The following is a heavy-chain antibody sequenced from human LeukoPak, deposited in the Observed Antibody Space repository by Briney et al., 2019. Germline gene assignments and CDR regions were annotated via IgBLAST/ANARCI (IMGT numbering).Heavy chain of an antibody. V-gene: IGHV3-53*01. CDR1: GFTVSSNY. Sequence: PGGSLRLSCAASGFTVSSNYMSWVRQAPGKGLEWVSVIYSGGSTYYAGSVKGRFTISRDNSKNTLYLQMNSLRAEDTAVYYCARAVSGYCNDYWGQGTLVTVSS. D-gene: IGHD3-22*01. J-gene: IGHJ4*02. CDR3: ARAVSGYCNDY. CDR2: IYSGGST.